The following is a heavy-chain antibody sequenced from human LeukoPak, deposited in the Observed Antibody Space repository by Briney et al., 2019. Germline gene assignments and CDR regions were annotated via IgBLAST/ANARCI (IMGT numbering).Heavy chain of an antibody. V-gene: IGHV4-59*01. CDR3: ARDLGGSYDDAFDI. J-gene: IGHJ3*02. Sequence: SETLSLTCTVSGGSISSYYWSWIRQPPGKGLEWIGCIYYSGSTNYNPSLKSRVTISVDTSKNQFSLKLSSVTAADTAVYYCARDLGGSYDDAFDIWGQGTMVTVSS. CDR1: GGSISSYY. D-gene: IGHD1-26*01. CDR2: IYYSGST.